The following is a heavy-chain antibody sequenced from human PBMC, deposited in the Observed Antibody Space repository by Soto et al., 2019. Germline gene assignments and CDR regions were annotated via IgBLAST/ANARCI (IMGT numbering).Heavy chain of an antibody. D-gene: IGHD3-10*01. CDR2: FYASGRT. J-gene: IGHJ1*01. Sequence: SSETLSLTCTVSGGSINCHFWSLIRQPAGKGLEWMGRFYASGRTNYNPSFKSRVTMSVDTSKNQFSLRLNSVTAADTAIYFCARDSETYYYFQYWGQGTLVTLS. CDR3: ARDSETYYYFQY. V-gene: IGHV4-4*07. CDR1: GGSINCHF.